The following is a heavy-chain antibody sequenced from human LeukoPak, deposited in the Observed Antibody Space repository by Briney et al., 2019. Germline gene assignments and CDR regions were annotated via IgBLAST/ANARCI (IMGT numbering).Heavy chain of an antibody. V-gene: IGHV4-31*03. Sequence: SETLSLTCTVSGGSISSGGYYWSWIRQHPGEGLEWIGYIYYSGSTYYNPSLKSRVTISVDTSKNQFSLKLSSVTAADTAVYYCARDVIAAAGIDYWGQGTLVTVSS. CDR3: ARDVIAAAGIDY. D-gene: IGHD6-13*01. J-gene: IGHJ4*02. CDR2: IYYSGST. CDR1: GGSISSGGYY.